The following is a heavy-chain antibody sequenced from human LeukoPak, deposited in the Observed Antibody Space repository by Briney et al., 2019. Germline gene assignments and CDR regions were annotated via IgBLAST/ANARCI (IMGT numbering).Heavy chain of an antibody. CDR1: GFTFSSYG. Sequence: GGSLRLSCAASGFTFSSYGMHWVRQAPGKGLEWVAVIWYDGSNKYYADSVKGRFTISRDNSKNTLYLQMNSLRAEDTAVYYCAKDPGRYGNYFDYWGQGTLVTVSS. CDR3: AKDPGRYGNYFDY. D-gene: IGHD1-14*01. J-gene: IGHJ4*02. CDR2: IWYDGSNK. V-gene: IGHV3-30*02.